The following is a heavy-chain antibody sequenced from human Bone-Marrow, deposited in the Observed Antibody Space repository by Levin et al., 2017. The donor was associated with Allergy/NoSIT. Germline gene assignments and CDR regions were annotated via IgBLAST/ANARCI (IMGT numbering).Heavy chain of an antibody. D-gene: IGHD4-17*01. CDR3: ARNDYGDYVQNFDY. Sequence: EASVKVSCEATGYTFTDHYIHWVRQAPGQGFEWMGWVNCNSGHTHYAQKFQDRVTMTRDTSITTAYIEMTSLRFDDTALYFCARNDYGDYVQNFDYWGQGTLVTVSS. J-gene: IGHJ4*02. CDR1: GYTFTDHY. CDR2: VNCNSGHT. V-gene: IGHV1-2*02.